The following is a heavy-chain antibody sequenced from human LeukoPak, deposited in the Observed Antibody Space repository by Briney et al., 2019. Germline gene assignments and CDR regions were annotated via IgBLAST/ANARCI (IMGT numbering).Heavy chain of an antibody. CDR3: ATDQLFGYSYGQTLDY. CDR1: GYTLTELS. J-gene: IGHJ4*02. CDR2: FDPEDGET. Sequence: ASVKVSCKVSGYTLTELSMHWVRQAPGKGLEWMGGFDPEDGETIYAQKFQGRVTMTEDTSTDTAYMELSSLRSEDTAVYYCATDQLFGYSYGQTLDYWGQGTLVTVSS. V-gene: IGHV1-24*01. D-gene: IGHD5-18*01.